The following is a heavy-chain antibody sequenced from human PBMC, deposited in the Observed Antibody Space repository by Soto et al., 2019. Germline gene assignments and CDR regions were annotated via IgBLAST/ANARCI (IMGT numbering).Heavy chain of an antibody. J-gene: IGHJ6*02. CDR2: IIPIFGTA. Sequence: GGGLGSYAMSWVRQEKEQGLEWMGGIIPIFGTANYAQKFQGRVTITADESTSTAYMELSSLRSEDTAVYYCAILVAMATIHYYYYGMAVLVHRTTVTVSS. D-gene: IGHD5-12*01. CDR3: AILVAMATIHYYYYGMAV. CDR1: GGGLGSYA. V-gene: IGHV1-69*01.